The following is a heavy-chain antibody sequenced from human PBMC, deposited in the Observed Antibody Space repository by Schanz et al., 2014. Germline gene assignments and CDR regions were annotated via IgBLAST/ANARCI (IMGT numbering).Heavy chain of an antibody. Sequence: QVQVVESGGGVVQPGKSLRLSCVVSGFTFSNHGMHWVRQPPGKGLEWVAVMSSDGRNRYYGDSMKGRFIISRDNSQNTLYLEMNSLRAEDTAIYYCAKDAPYPFDLWGRGTLITVSS. CDR2: MSSDGRNR. CDR1: GFTFSNHG. V-gene: IGHV3-33*05. CDR3: AKDAPYPFDL. J-gene: IGHJ2*01.